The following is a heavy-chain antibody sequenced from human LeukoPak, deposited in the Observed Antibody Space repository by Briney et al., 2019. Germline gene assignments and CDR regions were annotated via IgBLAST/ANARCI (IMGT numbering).Heavy chain of an antibody. CDR2: LNPSGGST. Sequence: ASVKVSCKASGYTFISYYMHWVRQAPGQGLEWMGFLNPSGGSTAYAQKFQGRVTMTRDTSTSTVYMELSSLRSEDTAVYYCAKGGDYDFWSGYSYYFDYWGQGTLVSVSS. CDR3: AKGGDYDFWSGYSYYFDY. V-gene: IGHV1-46*01. J-gene: IGHJ4*02. D-gene: IGHD3-3*01. CDR1: GYTFISYY.